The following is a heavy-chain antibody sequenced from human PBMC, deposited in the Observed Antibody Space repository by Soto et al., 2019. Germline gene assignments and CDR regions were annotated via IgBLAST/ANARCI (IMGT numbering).Heavy chain of an antibody. CDR2: ISDRGGST. CDR3: ARLPYSYVSLYFFDF. V-gene: IGHV3-23*04. CDR1: GFTFSNYA. J-gene: IGHJ4*02. Sequence: EVQLVESGGGLVQPGGSLRLSCAASGFTFSNYAVSWVRQSPGRGLEWVASISDRGGSTKYADSVNGRFTISRDNSRNTLFLQMDTLRAEDTAVYYCARLPYSYVSLYFFDFWGQGTLVTVSS. D-gene: IGHD5-18*01.